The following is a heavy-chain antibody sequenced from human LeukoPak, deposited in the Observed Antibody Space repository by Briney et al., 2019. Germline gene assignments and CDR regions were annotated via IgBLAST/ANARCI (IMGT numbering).Heavy chain of an antibody. CDR1: GYSISSGYY. D-gene: IGHD4-17*01. Sequence: PSETLSLTCAVSGYSISSGYYWGWIRQPPGKGLEWIGSIYHSGSTYYNPSLKSRVTISVDTSKNQFSLKLSSVTAADTAVYYCARDYGDKRGYYYYYGMDVWGQGTTVTVSS. CDR3: ARDYGDKRGYYYYYGMDV. V-gene: IGHV4-38-2*02. J-gene: IGHJ6*02. CDR2: IYHSGST.